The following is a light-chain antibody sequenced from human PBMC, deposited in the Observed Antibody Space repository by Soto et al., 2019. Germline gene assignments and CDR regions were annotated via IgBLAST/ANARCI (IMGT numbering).Light chain of an antibody. J-gene: IGLJ1*01. V-gene: IGLV2-14*01. CDR1: SSDVGGYNY. Sequence: QSALAQPASVSGSAGQSIAISCTGTSSDVGGYNYVSWYQQHPGKAPKLLLSEVSKRPSGVSDRFSGSKSGNTASLTISGLQAEDEADYYCSSYRSGGTFVFGSGTKVTVL. CDR2: EVS. CDR3: SSYRSGGTFV.